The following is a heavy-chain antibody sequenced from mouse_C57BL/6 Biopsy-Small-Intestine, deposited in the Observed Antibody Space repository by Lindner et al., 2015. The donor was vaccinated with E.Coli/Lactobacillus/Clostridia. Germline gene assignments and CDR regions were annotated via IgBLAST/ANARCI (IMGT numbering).Heavy chain of an antibody. CDR2: ITPSNGAT. Sequence: SVKVSCKASGYTFINNHVHWVRQAPGQGLEWLGIITPSNGATSYAQKLRGRVTMTRDTSTSTVYMELSGLSSEDTALYYCAREFANSSNWGLFDFWGQGTLVTVSS. J-gene: IGHJ4*01. CDR1: GYTFINNH. V-gene: IGHV1-53*01. D-gene: IGHD4-1*02. CDR3: AREFANSSNWGLFDF.